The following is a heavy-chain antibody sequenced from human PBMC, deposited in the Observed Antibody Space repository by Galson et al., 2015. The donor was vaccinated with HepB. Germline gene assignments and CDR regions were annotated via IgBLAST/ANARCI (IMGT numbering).Heavy chain of an antibody. CDR1: GFTFSSYW. V-gene: IGHV3-74*01. D-gene: IGHD3-22*01. CDR3: ARDGAETYYDSSGWPDY. CDR2: INSDGSST. J-gene: IGHJ4*02. Sequence: SLRLSCAASGFTFSSYWMHWVRQAPGKGLVWVSRINSDGSSTSYADSVKGRFTISRDNAKNTLYLQMNSLRAEDTAVYYCARDGAETYYDSSGWPDYWGQGTLVTVSS.